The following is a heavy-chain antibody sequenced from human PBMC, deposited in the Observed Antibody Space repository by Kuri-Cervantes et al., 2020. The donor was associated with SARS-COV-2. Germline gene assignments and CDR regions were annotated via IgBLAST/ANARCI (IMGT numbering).Heavy chain of an antibody. CDR1: GGSISSYY. CDR2: IYTSGST. D-gene: IGHD3-3*01. J-gene: IGHJ6*02. V-gene: IGHV4-4*07. Sequence: GSLRLSCTVSGGSISSYYWSWIRQPAGKGLEWIGRIYTSGSTNYNPSLKSRVTMSVDTSKNQFSLKLSSVTAADTAVYYCARGTSGRDDFWSGYYVGYYYYYGMDVWGQGTTVTVSS. CDR3: ARGTSGRDDFWSGYYVGYYYYYGMDV.